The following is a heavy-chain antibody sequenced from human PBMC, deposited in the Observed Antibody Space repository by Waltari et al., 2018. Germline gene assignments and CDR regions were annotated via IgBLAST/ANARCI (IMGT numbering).Heavy chain of an antibody. Sequence: DVQLVESGGGLVQPGGSLRLSCAASGFTFSTYWMTWVRQAPGKGLEWVATIKEDGANTYYVDSVKGRFTISRDNAKNSLYLQMNSLRAEDTAVYYCARAQFGGVIVIPHFDYWGQGTLVTVSS. CDR1: GFTFSTYW. J-gene: IGHJ4*02. CDR3: ARAQFGGVIVIPHFDY. CDR2: IKEDGANT. D-gene: IGHD3-16*02. V-gene: IGHV3-7*01.